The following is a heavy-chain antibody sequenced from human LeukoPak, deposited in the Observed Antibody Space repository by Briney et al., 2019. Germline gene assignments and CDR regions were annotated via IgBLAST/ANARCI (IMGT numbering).Heavy chain of an antibody. J-gene: IGHJ4*02. Sequence: GGSLRLSCAASGFTFSSYSMNWVRQAPGKGLEWVSSISSSSSYIYYADSVKGRFTISRDNAKNSLYLQMNSLRAEDTAVYYCARDRSVGGYYRDYWGQGTLVTVSS. D-gene: IGHD1-14*01. V-gene: IGHV3-21*01. CDR2: ISSSSSYI. CDR3: ARDRSVGGYYRDY. CDR1: GFTFSSYS.